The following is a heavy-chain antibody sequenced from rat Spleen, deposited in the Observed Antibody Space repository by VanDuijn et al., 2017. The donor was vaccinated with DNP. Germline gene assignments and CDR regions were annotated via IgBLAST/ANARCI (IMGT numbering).Heavy chain of an antibody. D-gene: IGHD3-2*01. CDR2: ITSSGGST. CDR1: GFTFSTYW. V-gene: IGHV5-58*01. Sequence: EVQLVETGGDLVPPGGSLKLSCVASGFTFSTYWMFWIRQAPGKGLEWVASITSSGGSTYYPDSVKGRFTISRDNAKNTLYLQMDSLRSEDTATYYCARHQAPHWGQGVMVTVSS. J-gene: IGHJ2*01. CDR3: ARHQAPH.